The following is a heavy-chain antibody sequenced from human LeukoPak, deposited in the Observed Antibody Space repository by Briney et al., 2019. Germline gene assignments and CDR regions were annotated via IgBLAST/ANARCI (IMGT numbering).Heavy chain of an antibody. V-gene: IGHV4-4*07. CDR3: ARGEQQPDY. CDR2: IFSSGTT. CDR1: GGSISSYY. J-gene: IGHJ4*02. D-gene: IGHD6-13*01. Sequence: SETLSLTCTVSGGSISSYYWSWIQQPAGKGLEWIGRIFSSGTTNYNPSLRSRVTMSVDTSKNQFSLKLSSVTAADTAVYYCARGEQQPDYWGQGTLVTVSS.